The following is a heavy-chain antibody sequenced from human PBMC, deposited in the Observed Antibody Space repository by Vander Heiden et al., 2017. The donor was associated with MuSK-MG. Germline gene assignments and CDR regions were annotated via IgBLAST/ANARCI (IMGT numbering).Heavy chain of an antibody. V-gene: IGHV4-39*01. CDR3: ARRFSNSNFYSWYFDL. Sequence: QLQLQESGPGLVRGSETLSLTRSVPRGPFRRRTYSWAWTPQPPGTGLEWIGTVSYHGRTYYNSSLESRVTMFIDTSKNQISLSLTSVTAADTAIYYCARRFSNSNFYSWYFDLWGRGTLVTVSS. J-gene: IGHJ2*01. CDR2: VSYHGRT. CDR1: RGPFRRRTYS. D-gene: IGHD4-4*01.